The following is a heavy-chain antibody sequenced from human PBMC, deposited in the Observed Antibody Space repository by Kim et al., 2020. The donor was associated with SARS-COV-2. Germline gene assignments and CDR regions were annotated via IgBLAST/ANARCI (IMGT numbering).Heavy chain of an antibody. J-gene: IGHJ4*02. D-gene: IGHD6-19*01. CDR1: GFTFSSYA. V-gene: IGHV3-30-3*01. CDR2: ISYDGSNK. Sequence: GGSLRLSCAASGFTFSSYAMHWVRQAPGKGLEWVAVISYDGSNKYYADSVKGRFTISRDNSKNTLYLQMNSLRAEDTAVYYCARDSGGWNYLDYWGQGTLVTVSS. CDR3: ARDSGGWNYLDY.